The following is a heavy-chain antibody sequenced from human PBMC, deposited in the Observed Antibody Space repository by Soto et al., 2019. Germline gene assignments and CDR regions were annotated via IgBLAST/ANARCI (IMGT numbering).Heavy chain of an antibody. J-gene: IGHJ5*02. CDR2: IIPILNMA. CDR1: GGTFSSNI. V-gene: IGHV1-69*02. D-gene: IGHD2-2*01. Sequence: SVKVSCKASGGTFSSNIITWVRQAPGQGLEWVGRIIPILNMAKYAQKFQGRVTITADKSTSTAYMELSSLRSEDTAVYYCSRGCTSNSCYAAPWGQGTLVTVSS. CDR3: SRGCTSNSCYAAP.